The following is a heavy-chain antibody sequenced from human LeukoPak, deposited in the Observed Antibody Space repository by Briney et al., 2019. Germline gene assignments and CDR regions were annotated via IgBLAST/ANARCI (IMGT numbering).Heavy chain of an antibody. CDR1: GGSVSNYY. CDR3: ATRKLGNDY. V-gene: IGHV4-59*02. Sequence: SETLSLTCTVSGGSVSNYYWSWIRQSPGKGLEWIGYIYYTETSYNPSLKSRVTISADTSKNQFSLKLYSVTAADTAVYYCATRKLGNDYWGQGTLVTVSS. D-gene: IGHD7-27*01. CDR2: IYYTET. J-gene: IGHJ4*02.